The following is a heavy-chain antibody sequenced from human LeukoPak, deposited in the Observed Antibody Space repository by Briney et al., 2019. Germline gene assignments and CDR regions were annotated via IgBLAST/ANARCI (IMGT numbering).Heavy chain of an antibody. V-gene: IGHV1-3*01. CDR3: ARGSGTITMVRGVLYGMDV. CDR1: GYTFTSYA. D-gene: IGHD3-10*01. CDR2: INAGNGNT. Sequence: ASVKVSCKASGYTFTSYAMHWVRQAPGQRLEWMGWINAGNGNTKYSQKFQGRVTITRDTSASTAYMELSSLRSDDTAVYYCARGSGTITMVRGVLYGMDVWGQGTTVTVSS. J-gene: IGHJ6*02.